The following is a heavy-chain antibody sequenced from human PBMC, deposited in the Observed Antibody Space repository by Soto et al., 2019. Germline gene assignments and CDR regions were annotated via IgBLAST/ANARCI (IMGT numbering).Heavy chain of an antibody. D-gene: IGHD3-3*01. V-gene: IGHV1-69*06. CDR3: AREYYDFWSGPHWFDP. Sequence: GASVKVSCKASGGTFSSYAISWVRQAPGQGLEWMRGIIPIFGTANYAQKFQGRVTITADKSTSTAYMELSSLRSEDTAVYYCAREYYDFWSGPHWFDPWGQGTLVTVSS. J-gene: IGHJ5*02. CDR1: GGTFSSYA. CDR2: IIPIFGTA.